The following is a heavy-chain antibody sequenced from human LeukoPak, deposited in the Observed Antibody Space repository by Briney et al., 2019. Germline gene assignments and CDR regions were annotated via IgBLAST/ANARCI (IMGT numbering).Heavy chain of an antibody. CDR1: GGSFSSGSYY. CDR3: ARSPSGYSFPNYFDY. D-gene: IGHD5-18*01. Sequence: PSETLSLTCAVYGGSFSSGSYYWSWIRQPAGKGLEWIGRIYTSGSTNYNPSLKSRVTISVDTSKNQFSLKLSSVTAADTAVYYCARSPSGYSFPNYFDYWGQGTLVTVSS. J-gene: IGHJ4*02. CDR2: IYTSGST. V-gene: IGHV4-61*02.